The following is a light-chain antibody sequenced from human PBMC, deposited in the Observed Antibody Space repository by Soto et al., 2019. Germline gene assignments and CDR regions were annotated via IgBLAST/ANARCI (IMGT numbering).Light chain of an antibody. J-gene: IGLJ3*02. CDR1: SGHKKYA. CDR3: QTWGTGFRV. CDR2: VNSDGSH. V-gene: IGLV4-69*01. Sequence: QTVVTQSPSASASLGASVKLTCTLSSGHKKYAIAWHPQQPQKGPRYLMNVNSDGSHSKGDGLPDRFSGSSSGTARYLILSSLQSEDEADYYCQTWGTGFRVFGGGTKLTVL.